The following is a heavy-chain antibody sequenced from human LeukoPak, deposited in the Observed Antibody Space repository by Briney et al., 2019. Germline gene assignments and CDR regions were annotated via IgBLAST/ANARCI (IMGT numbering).Heavy chain of an antibody. V-gene: IGHV1-69*13. D-gene: IGHD2-2*02. CDR2: IIPIFGTA. J-gene: IGHJ6*02. Sequence: ASVKVSCKASGYTFTDYYLHWVRQAPGQGLEWMGGIIPIFGTANYAQKFQGRVTITADESTSTAYMELSSLRSEDTAVYYCARLPGYCSSTSCYRYHYYYYGMDVWGQGTTVTVSS. CDR3: ARLPGYCSSTSCYRYHYYYYGMDV. CDR1: GYTFTDYY.